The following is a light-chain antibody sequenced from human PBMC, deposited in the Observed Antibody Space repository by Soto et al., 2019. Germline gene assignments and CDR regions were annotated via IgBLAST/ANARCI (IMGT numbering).Light chain of an antibody. CDR2: VAS. V-gene: IGKV3-11*01. CDR1: QSISSY. J-gene: IGKJ2*01. CDR3: QQRSNWPEVYT. Sequence: EIVLTQSPATLSLSPGERATLSCRASQSISSYLAWYQQKPGQAPRLLIYVASNRATGIPARFSGSGSGTDFTLTISSLEPEDFAVYYCQQRSNWPEVYTFCQGTKLEIK.